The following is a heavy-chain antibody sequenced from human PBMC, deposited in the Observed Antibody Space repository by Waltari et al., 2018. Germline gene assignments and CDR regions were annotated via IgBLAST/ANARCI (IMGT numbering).Heavy chain of an antibody. CDR1: GGTFSSYA. CDR3: ARDLGVSNRNRGFDY. V-gene: IGHV1-69*06. D-gene: IGHD2-8*02. CDR2: IIPIFGTA. Sequence: KVSCKASGGTFSSYAISWVRQAPGQGLEWMGRIIPIFGTANYAQKFQGRVTITADKSTSTAYMELSSLRSEDTAVYYCARDLGVSNRNRGFDYWGQGTLVTVSS. J-gene: IGHJ4*02.